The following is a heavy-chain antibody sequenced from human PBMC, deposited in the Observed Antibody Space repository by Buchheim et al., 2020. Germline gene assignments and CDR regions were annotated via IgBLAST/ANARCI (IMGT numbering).Heavy chain of an antibody. CDR3: ARDNYDYYGMDV. CDR1: GGSFSGYY. Sequence: QVPLQQWGAGLLKPSETLSLTCAVYGGSFSGYYWSWIRQPPGKGLEWIGEINHSGSTDYNPSLKSRVTISVDTPKNQFSLKLSSVTAADTAVYYCARDNYDYYGMDVWGQGTT. CDR2: INHSGST. J-gene: IGHJ6*02. V-gene: IGHV4-34*01.